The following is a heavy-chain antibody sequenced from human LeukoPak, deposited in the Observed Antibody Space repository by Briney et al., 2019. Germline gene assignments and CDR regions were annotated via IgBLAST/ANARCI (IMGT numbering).Heavy chain of an antibody. V-gene: IGHV4-34*01. CDR3: ARDHGYYYMDV. J-gene: IGHJ6*03. Sequence: PSETLSLTCAVYGGSFSGYYWSWIRQPPGKGLEWIGEINHSGSTNYNPSLKSRVTMSVDTSKNQFSLKLSSVTAADTAVYYCARDHGYYYMDVWGKGTTVTISS. CDR1: GGSFSGYY. D-gene: IGHD2-8*01. CDR2: INHSGST.